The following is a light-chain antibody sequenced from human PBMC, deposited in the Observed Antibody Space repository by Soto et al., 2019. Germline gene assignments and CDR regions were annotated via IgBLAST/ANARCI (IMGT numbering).Light chain of an antibody. CDR2: GAS. J-gene: IGKJ5*01. CDR3: KKYNKWPPIT. V-gene: IGKV3-15*01. CDR1: PSVSGN. Sequence: EIVVMTFPTSPSAFSGEKTALSCTVSPSVSGNLAWDQQKPGQAPRVLLYGASTRATGIPARFSGSGSGTEFTLTISSLQSEEFAVYYCKKYNKWPPITFGQGTRREIK.